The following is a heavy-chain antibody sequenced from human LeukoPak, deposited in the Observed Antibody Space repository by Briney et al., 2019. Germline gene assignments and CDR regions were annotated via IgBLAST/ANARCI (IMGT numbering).Heavy chain of an antibody. V-gene: IGHV3-23*01. J-gene: IGHJ4*02. CDR1: GFIFSSYA. CDR3: AKTSGFFDY. CDR2: ITGGGGST. Sequence: GGSLRLSCAVSGFIFSSYAMTWVRQAPGKGLEWVSVITGGGGSTNYADSVKGRFTISRDNSKNTLYLQMNSLRAEDTAVYYCAKTSGFFDYWGQGTLVTVSS. D-gene: IGHD7-27*01.